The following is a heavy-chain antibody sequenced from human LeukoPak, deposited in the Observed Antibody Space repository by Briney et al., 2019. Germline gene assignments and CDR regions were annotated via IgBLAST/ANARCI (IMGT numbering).Heavy chain of an antibody. CDR3: AGDYGGNSNDAFDI. Sequence: SGTLSLTCAVSGGSISSSNWWSWVRQPPGKGLEWIGEIYHSGSTNYNPSLKSRVTISVDKSKNQFSLRLNSVTAADTAVYSCAGDYGGNSNDAFDIWGQGTMVTVSS. CDR2: IYHSGST. V-gene: IGHV4-4*02. D-gene: IGHD4-23*01. CDR1: GGSISSSNW. J-gene: IGHJ3*02.